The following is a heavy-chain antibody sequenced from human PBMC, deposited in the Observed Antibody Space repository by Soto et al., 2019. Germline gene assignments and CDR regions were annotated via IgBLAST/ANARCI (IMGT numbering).Heavy chain of an antibody. CDR2: ISPMFGAA. D-gene: IGHD3-10*01. Sequence: QVQLVQSGAEMKKPGSSVKVSCQSSGGTFNTYAMNWVRQAPGQGPEWMGDISPMFGAANYAPKFQGRVTITADESTGTSYMQLSSLTSEDTALYSCAREVQVHTPAFVYWGQGTLVTVS. CDR3: AREVQVHTPAFVY. J-gene: IGHJ4*02. V-gene: IGHV1-69*19. CDR1: GGTFNTYA.